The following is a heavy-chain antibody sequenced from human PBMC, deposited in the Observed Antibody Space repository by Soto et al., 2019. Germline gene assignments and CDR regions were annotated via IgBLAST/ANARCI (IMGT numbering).Heavy chain of an antibody. CDR3: ARVAVAARPRWYNWFDP. CDR2: MNPNSGET. V-gene: IGHV1-8*01. J-gene: IGHJ5*02. Sequence: QEQLVQSGAEVKKPGASVKVSCETSGYTFTDYDINWVRQATGQGLEWIGWMNPNSGETGYAQKFQGRVTMTRSASLSTAYLELSSLRSEDTAVYYCARVAVAARPRWYNWFDPWGQGTLVTVSS. CDR1: GYTFTDYD. D-gene: IGHD2-15*01.